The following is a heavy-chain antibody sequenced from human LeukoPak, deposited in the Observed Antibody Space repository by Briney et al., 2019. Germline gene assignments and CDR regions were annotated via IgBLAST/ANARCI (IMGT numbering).Heavy chain of an antibody. J-gene: IGHJ4*02. V-gene: IGHV4-4*07. Sequence: GSLRLSCAASGFTFSSYWMSWIRQPAGKGLEWIGRIYTSGSTNYNPSLKSRVTMSVDTSKSQFSLKLSSVTAADTAVYYCARDLTDYYELDYWGQGTLVTVSS. D-gene: IGHD3-22*01. CDR2: IYTSGST. CDR1: GFTFSSYW. CDR3: ARDLTDYYELDY.